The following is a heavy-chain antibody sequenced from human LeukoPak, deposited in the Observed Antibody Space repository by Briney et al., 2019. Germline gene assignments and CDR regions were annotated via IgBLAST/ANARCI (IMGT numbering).Heavy chain of an antibody. V-gene: IGHV4-4*07. CDR2: VRSSGDT. CDR1: GDSISDYY. J-gene: IGHJ3*02. Sequence: PSETLSLTCTVSGDSISDYYWNWVRQPAGKALEWIGRVRSSGDTNYNPSFRSRLTMSVDRSKNQFSLKLTSVTAADTAVYYCARRVRLYDSSLDIWGQGTMVTVSS. CDR3: ARRVRLYDSSLDI. D-gene: IGHD1-1*01.